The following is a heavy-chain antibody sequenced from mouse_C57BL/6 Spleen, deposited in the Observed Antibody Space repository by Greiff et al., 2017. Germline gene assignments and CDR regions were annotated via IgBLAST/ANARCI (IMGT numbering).Heavy chain of an antibody. D-gene: IGHD2-4*01. CDR2: IYPGDGDT. CDR1: GYAFSSYW. Sequence: VKLQESGAELVKPGASVKISCKASGYAFSSYWMNWVKQRPGKGLEWIGQIYPGDGDTNYNGKFKGKATLTADNSSSTAYMQLSSLPSEDSAVYFCAGGAMIRDGFAYWGQGTLVTVSA. V-gene: IGHV1-80*01. CDR3: AGGAMIRDGFAY. J-gene: IGHJ3*01.